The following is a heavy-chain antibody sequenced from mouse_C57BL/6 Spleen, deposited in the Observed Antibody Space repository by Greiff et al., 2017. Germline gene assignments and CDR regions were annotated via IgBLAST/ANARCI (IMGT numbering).Heavy chain of an antibody. CDR1: GFTFSSYA. V-gene: IGHV5-4*01. CDR3: ARDKTTVVADYAMDD. Sequence: EVKVVESGGGLVKPGGSLKLSCAASGFTFSSYAMSWVRQTPEKGLEWVATISDGGSYTDYPDNVKGRFTISRDNAKNNLYLQMSHLKSEDTAMYYCARDKTTVVADYAMDDWGQGTSGTVST. J-gene: IGHJ4*01. D-gene: IGHD1-1*01. CDR2: ISDGGSYT.